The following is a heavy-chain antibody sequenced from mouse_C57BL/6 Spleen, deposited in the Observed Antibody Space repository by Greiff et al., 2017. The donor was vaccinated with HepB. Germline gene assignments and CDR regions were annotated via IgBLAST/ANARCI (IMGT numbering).Heavy chain of an antibody. Sequence: QVQLQQPGAELVRPGSSVKLSCKASGYTFTSYWMHWVKQRPIQGLEWIGNINPSDSDTHYNQKFKDKATLTADKSSSTAYMQLSSLTSEDSAVFYCSRRALTTVVCDYWGQGTTLTVSS. J-gene: IGHJ2*01. D-gene: IGHD1-1*01. CDR2: INPSDSDT. CDR3: SRRALTTVVCDY. CDR1: GYTFTSYW. V-gene: IGHV1-52*01.